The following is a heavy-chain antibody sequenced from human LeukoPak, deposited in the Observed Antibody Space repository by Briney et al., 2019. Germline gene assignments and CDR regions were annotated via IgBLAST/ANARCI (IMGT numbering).Heavy chain of an antibody. CDR2: INNDGGVT. CDR1: GFTFSSHW. V-gene: IGHV3-74*01. J-gene: IGHJ4*02. Sequence: PGGSLRLSCAASGFTFSSHWMHWVRQAPGKGLVWVSFINNDGGVTSYADSVKGRFTISRDNSKNTLYLQMNSLRAEDTAVYYCAKPSEYYYDSSGYYLDYWGQGTLVTVSS. CDR3: AKPSEYYYDSSGYYLDY. D-gene: IGHD3-22*01.